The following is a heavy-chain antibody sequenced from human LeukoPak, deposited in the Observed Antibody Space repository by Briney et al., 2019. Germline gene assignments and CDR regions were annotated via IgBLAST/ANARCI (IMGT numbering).Heavy chain of an antibody. V-gene: IGHV4-39*07. CDR2: IYYSGST. J-gene: IGHJ5*02. CDR1: GGSISSSSYY. Sequence: PSETLSLTCTVSGGSISSSSYYWGWIRQPPGKGLEWIGSIYYSGSTYYNPSLKSRVTISVDTSKNQFSLKLSSVTAADTAVYYCARDFGGYPVSRWFDPWGQGTLVTVSS. CDR3: ARDFGGYPVSRWFDP. D-gene: IGHD3-22*01.